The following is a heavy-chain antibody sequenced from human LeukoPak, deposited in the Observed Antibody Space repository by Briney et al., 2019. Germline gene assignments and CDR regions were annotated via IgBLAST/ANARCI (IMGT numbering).Heavy chain of an antibody. CDR2: ISSSTSYI. D-gene: IGHD3-10*01. J-gene: IGHJ6*03. V-gene: IGHV3-21*04. CDR1: GLTFSTYS. Sequence: KPGGSLRLSCAASGLTFSTYSMNWVRQAPGKGLEWVSSISSSTSYIYYADSLKGRFTISRDNAKNSLYLQMNSLRAEDTAVYYCAKGALNRYGSGSSYYYYYMDVWGKGTTVTISS. CDR3: AKGALNRYGSGSSYYYYYMDV.